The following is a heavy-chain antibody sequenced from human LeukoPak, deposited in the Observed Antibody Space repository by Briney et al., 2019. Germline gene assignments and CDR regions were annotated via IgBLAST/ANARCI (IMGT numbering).Heavy chain of an antibody. D-gene: IGHD1-7*01. J-gene: IGHJ6*03. CDR2: IYSGGST. CDR3: AKRRGLELLYYYYMDV. V-gene: IGHV3-66*01. CDR1: GFTFSDYY. Sequence: GGSLRLSCAASGFTFSDYYVSWVRQAPGKGLEWVSVIYSGGSTYYADSVKGRFTISRDNVKNTLYLQMNSLRAEDTAVYYCAKRRGLELLYYYYMDVWGKGTTVTVSS.